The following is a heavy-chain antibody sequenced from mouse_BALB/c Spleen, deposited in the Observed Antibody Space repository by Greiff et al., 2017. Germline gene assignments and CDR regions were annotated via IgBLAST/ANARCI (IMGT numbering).Heavy chain of an antibody. Sequence: DVQLVESGGDLVKPGGSLKLSCAASGFTFSSYGMSWVRQTPDKRLEWVATISSGGSYTYYPDSVKGRFTISRDNAKNTLYLQMSSLKSEDTAMYYCASDYYGSSYAWFAYWGQGTLVTVSA. CDR1: GFTFSSYG. V-gene: IGHV5-6*01. CDR3: ASDYYGSSYAWFAY. D-gene: IGHD1-1*01. J-gene: IGHJ3*01. CDR2: ISSGGSYT.